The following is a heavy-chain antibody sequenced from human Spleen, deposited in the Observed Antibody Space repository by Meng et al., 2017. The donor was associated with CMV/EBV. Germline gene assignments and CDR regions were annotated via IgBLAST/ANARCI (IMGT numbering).Heavy chain of an antibody. D-gene: IGHD1-26*01. Sequence: SLKISCVASGFTFGDYAMHWVRLPPGKGLEWVSGISGNSGRRNYVDSVKGRFTISRDYAKNSLYLQMNSLRAEDSAVYYCARGAPDYYYYQGMDVWGLGTTVTVSS. V-gene: IGHV3-9*01. CDR3: ARGAPDYYYYQGMDV. CDR2: ISGNSGRR. CDR1: GFTFGDYA. J-gene: IGHJ6*02.